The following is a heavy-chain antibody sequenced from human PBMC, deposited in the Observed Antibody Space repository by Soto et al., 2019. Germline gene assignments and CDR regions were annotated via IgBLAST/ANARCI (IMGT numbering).Heavy chain of an antibody. V-gene: IGHV1-2*04. CDR1: GYTFTGYY. Sequence: VASVKVSCKASGYTFTGYYMHWVRQAPGQGLEWMGWINPNSGGTNYAQKFQGWVTMTRDTSISTAYMELSRLRSDDTAVYYCARGHIAAAGHDRLRYYYYYYGMDVWGQGTTVTVSS. D-gene: IGHD6-13*01. J-gene: IGHJ6*02. CDR3: ARGHIAAAGHDRLRYYYYYYGMDV. CDR2: INPNSGGT.